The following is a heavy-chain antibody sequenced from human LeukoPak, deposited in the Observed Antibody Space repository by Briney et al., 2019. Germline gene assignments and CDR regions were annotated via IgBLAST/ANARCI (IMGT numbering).Heavy chain of an antibody. CDR3: ARGRRPIVVVPAATDNWFDP. J-gene: IGHJ5*02. V-gene: IGHV1-8*01. D-gene: IGHD2-2*01. Sequence: ASVKVSCKASGYTFTSYDINWVRQSTGQGLEWMGWMNPNSGNTGYAQKFQGRVTMTRNTSISTAYMELSSPRSEDTAVYYCARGRRPIVVVPAATDNWFDPWGQGTLVTVSS. CDR1: GYTFTSYD. CDR2: MNPNSGNT.